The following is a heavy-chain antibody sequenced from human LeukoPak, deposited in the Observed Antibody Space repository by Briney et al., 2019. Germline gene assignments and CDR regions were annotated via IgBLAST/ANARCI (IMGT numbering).Heavy chain of an antibody. D-gene: IGHD3-9*01. CDR2: MNPNSGNT. J-gene: IGHJ5*02. V-gene: IGHV1-8*02. Sequence: GASVKVSCKASGYTFTGYCMRWVRQATGQGLEWMGWMNPNSGNTDYAQKFQGRVTMTRNTSISTAYMKLSRLRSEDTAVYYCSREDYDILAGYLANNWFDPWGQGTLVTVSS. CDR3: SREDYDILAGYLANNWFDP. CDR1: GYTFTGYC.